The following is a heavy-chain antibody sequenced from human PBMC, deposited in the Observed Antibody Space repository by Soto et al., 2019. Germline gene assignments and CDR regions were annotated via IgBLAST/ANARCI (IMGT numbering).Heavy chain of an antibody. CDR2: IRSRPHNYAT. V-gene: IGHV3-73*02. CDR3: TTERDY. Sequence: EVQLVESGGGLVQIGGSLKLSCATSGLNFSGSAMHWARQASGKGLEWVGRIRSRPHNYATTYAASVEGRFTISRDDSKKPVYLQMTGRRPDATAMYYCTTERDYWGRGTLVTVSS. CDR1: GLNFSGSA. J-gene: IGHJ4*02.